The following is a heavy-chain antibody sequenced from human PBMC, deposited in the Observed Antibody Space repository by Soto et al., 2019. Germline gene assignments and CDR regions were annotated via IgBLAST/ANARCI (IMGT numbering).Heavy chain of an antibody. D-gene: IGHD2-21*01. J-gene: IGHJ6*03. CDR3: ARGGEGYYYYYMDV. CDR1: GGSISSYY. V-gene: IGHV4-59*01. Sequence: SETLSLTCTVSGGSISSYYWSWIRQPPGKGLEWIGYIYYSGSTNYNPSLKSRVTISVDTSKNQFSLKLSSVTAADTAVYYCARGGEGYYYYYMDVWGKGTTVTVSS. CDR2: IYYSGST.